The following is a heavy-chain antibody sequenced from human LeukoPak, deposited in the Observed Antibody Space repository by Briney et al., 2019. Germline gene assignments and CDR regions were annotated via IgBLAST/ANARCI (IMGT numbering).Heavy chain of an antibody. CDR1: GFSFSSYA. Sequence: AESLTLSCAASGFSFSSYAMHWVRQAPGKGLEWVTIISYDATNKYYADSVKSRFTISRDDSKNALYLQMNSLRAEDTAVYYCAKDSSGWSPETAGLDYWGQGTGDSVSS. CDR2: ISYDATNK. D-gene: IGHD6-19*01. V-gene: IGHV3-30*18. CDR3: AKDSSGWSPETAGLDY. J-gene: IGHJ4*02.